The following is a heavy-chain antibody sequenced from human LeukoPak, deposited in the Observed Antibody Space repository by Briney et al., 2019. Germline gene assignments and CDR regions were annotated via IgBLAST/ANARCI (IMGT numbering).Heavy chain of an antibody. D-gene: IGHD2-2*01. J-gene: IGHJ4*02. Sequence: GGSLRLSCAASGITFSNYEMNWVRQAPGKGLLWVSRINSDGTSTSYADSVKGRFTISRDNAKNTLYLQMNSLRAEDRAVYYCSTGYCSGTSCYAFDYWGQGTLVTVSS. CDR3: STGYCSGTSCYAFDY. CDR1: GITFSNYE. CDR2: INSDGTST. V-gene: IGHV3-74*01.